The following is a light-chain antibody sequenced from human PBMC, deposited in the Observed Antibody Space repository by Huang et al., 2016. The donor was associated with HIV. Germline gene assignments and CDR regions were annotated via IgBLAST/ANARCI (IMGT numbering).Light chain of an antibody. CDR3: QQYNNWPWT. CDR1: QSVSSN. J-gene: IGKJ1*01. V-gene: IGKV3-15*01. CDR2: GAS. Sequence: EIMMTQSPATLSVSPGERATLSCRASQSVSSNLAWYQQTPGQPPRLLIYGASTRATGIPARFSGSGSGTEFTLTISSLQSEDFAVYSCQQYNNWPWTFGQGTKVEIK.